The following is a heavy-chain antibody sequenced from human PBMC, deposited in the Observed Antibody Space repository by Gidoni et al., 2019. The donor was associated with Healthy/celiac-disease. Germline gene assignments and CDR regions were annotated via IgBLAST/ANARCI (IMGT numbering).Heavy chain of an antibody. J-gene: IGHJ3*02. CDR2: IIPIFGTQ. CDR3: ASQITMVRGVIINDAFDI. D-gene: IGHD3-10*01. Sequence: QVQLVQAGAEVKKQGPSVKVSCKAYGGTFSSDATSWVRQAPGQGLEWVGGIIPIFGTQNYAPTFQGRVTITADESTSTAYMRLSSLRSEDTAVYYCASQITMVRGVIINDAFDIWGQGTMVTVSS. V-gene: IGHV1-69*01. CDR1: GGTFSSDA.